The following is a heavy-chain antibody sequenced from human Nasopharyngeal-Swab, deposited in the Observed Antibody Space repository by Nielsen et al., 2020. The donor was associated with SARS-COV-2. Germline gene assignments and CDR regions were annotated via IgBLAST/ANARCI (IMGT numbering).Heavy chain of an antibody. CDR3: ARGYLITIFGVVRKNWFDP. J-gene: IGHJ5*02. V-gene: IGHV4-59*12. CDR2: IYYTGST. Sequence: SDTLSLTCTVSGGSISRYYWSWFRQPPGKGLEWIGYIYYTGSTNYNPSLKSRVTISVDTSKNQFSLKLSSVTAADTAVYYCARGYLITIFGVVRKNWFDPWGQGTLVTVSS. CDR1: GGSISRYY. D-gene: IGHD3-3*01.